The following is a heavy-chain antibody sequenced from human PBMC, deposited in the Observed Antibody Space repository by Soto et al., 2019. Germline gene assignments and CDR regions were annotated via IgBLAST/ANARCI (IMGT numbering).Heavy chain of an antibody. J-gene: IGHJ4*02. CDR3: ARLFRDVYNAVEY. CDR1: GGSISSYH. CDR2: TSNSAPT. V-gene: IGHV4-4*08. D-gene: IGHD3-3*01. Sequence: QVQLQESGPGLVKPSETLSLTCTVSGGSISSYHWSWIRQSPGKGLEWIGYTSNSAPTIYNPSLKSRVTISAHTSTDQSSLRLSSVTAADTAVYFGARLFRDVYNAVEYWGQGALVTVSS.